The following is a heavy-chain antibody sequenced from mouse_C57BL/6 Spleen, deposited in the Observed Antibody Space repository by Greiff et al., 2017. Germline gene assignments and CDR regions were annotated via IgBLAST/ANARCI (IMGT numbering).Heavy chain of an antibody. CDR2: IRSKSNNYAT. CDR3: VRHGDGYYEGYAMDY. D-gene: IGHD2-3*01. J-gene: IGHJ4*01. CDR1: GFSFNTYA. V-gene: IGHV10-1*01. Sequence: EVKLMESGGGLVQPKGSLKLSCAASGFSFNTYAMNWVRQAPGTGLEWVARIRSKSNNYATYYADSVKDRFTISRDDSESMLYLQMNNLKTEDTAMYYCVRHGDGYYEGYAMDYWGQGTSVTVSS.